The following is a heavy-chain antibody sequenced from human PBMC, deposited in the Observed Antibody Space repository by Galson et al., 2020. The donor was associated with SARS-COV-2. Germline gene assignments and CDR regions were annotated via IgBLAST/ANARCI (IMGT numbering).Heavy chain of an antibody. CDR3: ATYCSSTSCYIRPRYYYYGMDV. Sequence: ASVKVSCKASGYTFSGYYMHWVRQAPGQGLEWMGWLNPNSGATNYAQKFQGRVTMTRDTSISTGYMELSRLRSDDTAVYYCATYCSSTSCYIRPRYYYYGMDVWGQGTTVTVFS. D-gene: IGHD2-2*02. CDR1: GYTFSGYY. CDR2: LNPNSGAT. V-gene: IGHV1-2*02. J-gene: IGHJ6*02.